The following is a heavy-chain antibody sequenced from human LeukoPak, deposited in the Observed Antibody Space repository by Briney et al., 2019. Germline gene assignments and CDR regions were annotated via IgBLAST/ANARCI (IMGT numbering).Heavy chain of an antibody. CDR2: INHSGST. CDR3: ARSWIQLWSFDY. Sequence: SETLSLTCVVYGGSFSGYYWSWIRQPPGKGLEWIGEINHSGSTNYNPSLKSRVTISVDTSKNQFSLKLSSVTAADTAVYYCARSWIQLWSFDYWGQGTLVTVSS. J-gene: IGHJ4*02. CDR1: GGSFSGYY. V-gene: IGHV4-34*01. D-gene: IGHD5-18*01.